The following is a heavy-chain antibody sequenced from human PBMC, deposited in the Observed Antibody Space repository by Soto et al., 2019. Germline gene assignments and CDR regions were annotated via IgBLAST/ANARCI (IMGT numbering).Heavy chain of an antibody. Sequence: SETLSLTCTVSGGSISSYYWSWIRQPPGKGLEWIGYIYYSGSTNYNPSLKSRVTISVDTSKNQFSLKLSSVTAADTAVYYCARVWCEVGGGSCYWFDPWGQGTLVTVSS. CDR3: ARVWCEVGGGSCYWFDP. CDR1: GGSISSYY. V-gene: IGHV4-59*01. D-gene: IGHD2-15*01. CDR2: IYYSGST. J-gene: IGHJ5*02.